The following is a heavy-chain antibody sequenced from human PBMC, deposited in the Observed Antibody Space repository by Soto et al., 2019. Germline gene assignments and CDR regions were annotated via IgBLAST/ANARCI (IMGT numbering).Heavy chain of an antibody. CDR1: GGTFSTYS. V-gene: IGHV1-69*01. CDR2: SLTIFGTS. Sequence: QVQLVQSGAEVKKPGSSVKVSCKASGGTFSTYSISWVRQAPGQGLEWMGESLTIFGTSHYAQNFQGRVTITADESTSTVYMELSSPRSDATAVYYCARGGRYPNSSFYCGIDVWGQGTTVTVSS. J-gene: IGHJ6*02. CDR3: ARGGRYPNSSFYCGIDV. D-gene: IGHD1-20*01.